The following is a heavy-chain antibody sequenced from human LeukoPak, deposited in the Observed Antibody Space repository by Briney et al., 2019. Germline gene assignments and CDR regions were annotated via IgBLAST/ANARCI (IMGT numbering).Heavy chain of an antibody. CDR3: ARAPSYYGSGGFLDYFDY. Sequence: GGSLRLSCAASGVTFSSYSMNWVRQAPGKGLEWVSSISSSSSYIYYADSVKGRSTMSRDNAKNSLYLQMNSLRAEDTAVYYCARAPSYYGSGGFLDYFDYWGQGTLVTVSS. CDR2: ISSSSSYI. CDR1: GVTFSSYS. V-gene: IGHV3-21*01. D-gene: IGHD3-10*01. J-gene: IGHJ4*02.